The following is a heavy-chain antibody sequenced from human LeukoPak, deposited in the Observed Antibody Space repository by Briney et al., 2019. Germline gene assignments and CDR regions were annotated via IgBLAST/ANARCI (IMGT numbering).Heavy chain of an antibody. J-gene: IGHJ5*02. D-gene: IGHD4-17*01. V-gene: IGHV1-24*01. Sequence: GASVKVSCKVSGYTLTELSMHWVGQAPGKGRDGMGGFDPEDGETIYAQKFQGRVTMTEDTSTDTAYMELSSLRSEDTAVYYCATALYGDYHPGGWFDPWGQGTLVTVSS. CDR2: FDPEDGET. CDR3: ATALYGDYHPGGWFDP. CDR1: GYTLTELS.